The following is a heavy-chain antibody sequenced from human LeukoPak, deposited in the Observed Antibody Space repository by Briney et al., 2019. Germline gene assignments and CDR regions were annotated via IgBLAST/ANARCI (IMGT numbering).Heavy chain of an antibody. D-gene: IGHD3-10*01. J-gene: IGHJ4*02. Sequence: SVTVSCKASGGTFSSYAISWVRQAPGQGLEWMGGIIPIFGTANYAQKFQGRVTITTDESTSTAYMELSSLRSEDTAVYYCARVDYYGSGTTIPGDPDYWGQGTLVTVSS. CDR3: ARVDYYGSGTTIPGDPDY. V-gene: IGHV1-69*05. CDR2: IIPIFGTA. CDR1: GGTFSSYA.